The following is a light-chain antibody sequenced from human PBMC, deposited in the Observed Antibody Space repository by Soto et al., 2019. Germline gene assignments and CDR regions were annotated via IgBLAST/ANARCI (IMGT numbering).Light chain of an antibody. Sequence: VLTQSPATLSLSPGERATLSCRASQSIHTSLAWYQQKPGQPPRLVVYDSTLRANGVPDRFGGSRSGTEFTLTINNLEPEDFAVYYCQQRNVWPPFTFGQGTRLE. CDR1: QSIHTS. CDR3: QQRNVWPPFT. V-gene: IGKV3-11*01. J-gene: IGKJ5*01. CDR2: DST.